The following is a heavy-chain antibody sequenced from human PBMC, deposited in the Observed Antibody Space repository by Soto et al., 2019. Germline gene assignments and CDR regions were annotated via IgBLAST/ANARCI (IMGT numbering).Heavy chain of an antibody. J-gene: IGHJ4*02. Sequence: QLQLQESGSGLVKPSQTFSPTGPVSGGSIRPGGYSWSWIRQPPGKGLDGIGNTYLIGNPYNNPSLKSRVTISVDGSKNQFSLKVSSVTAADTAVYYCAREDYGDYGGYFDYWGQGSLVTVSS. D-gene: IGHD4-17*01. CDR2: TYLIGNP. CDR1: GGSIRPGGYS. V-gene: IGHV4-30-2*01. CDR3: AREDYGDYGGYFDY.